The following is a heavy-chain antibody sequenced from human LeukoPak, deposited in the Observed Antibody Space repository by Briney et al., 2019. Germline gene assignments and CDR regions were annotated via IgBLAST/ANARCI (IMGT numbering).Heavy chain of an antibody. CDR2: ISWDGGSE. V-gene: IGHV3-43*01. J-gene: IGHJ4*02. CDR3: ARDSDGNTAGGDS. D-gene: IGHD3-16*01. Sequence: PGGSLRLSCAASGFTFDDYSMHWVRQAPGKGLEWVSLISWDGGSEYYADSVRGRFTISRDNSRGSLFLQMNSLKAEDSALYFFARDSDGNTAGGDSWRQGTLVTVSS. CDR1: GFTFDDYS.